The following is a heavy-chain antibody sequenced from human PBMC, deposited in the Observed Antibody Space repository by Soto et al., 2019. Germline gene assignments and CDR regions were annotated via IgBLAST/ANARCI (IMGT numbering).Heavy chain of an antibody. J-gene: IGHJ4*02. CDR1: GGTFSSGV. CDR3: ATGPLYASGVANY. D-gene: IGHD3-10*01. Sequence: ASVKVSCKASGGTFSSGVINWVRQAPGQGLEWMGGITPIFSTTKYAQKFQGRVTVTTDESASTVYLELSSLRSEDTAVYYCATGPLYASGVANYWGQGALVTVSS. CDR2: ITPIFSTT. V-gene: IGHV1-69*05.